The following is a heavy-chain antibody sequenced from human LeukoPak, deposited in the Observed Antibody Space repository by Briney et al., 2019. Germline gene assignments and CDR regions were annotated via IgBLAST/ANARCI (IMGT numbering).Heavy chain of an antibody. Sequence: GGFLRLSCAASGFTFSSYAMSWVRQAPGKRLEWVSAISGSGGSTYYADSVKGRFTISRDNSKNTLYLQMNSLRAEDTAVYYCAKDRYGDYDYWGQGTLVTVSS. CDR1: GFTFSSYA. CDR2: ISGSGGST. CDR3: AKDRYGDYDY. V-gene: IGHV3-23*01. J-gene: IGHJ4*02. D-gene: IGHD4-17*01.